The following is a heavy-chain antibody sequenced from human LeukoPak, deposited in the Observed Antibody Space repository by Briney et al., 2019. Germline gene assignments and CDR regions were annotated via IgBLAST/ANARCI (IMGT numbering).Heavy chain of an antibody. CDR1: GVAFGGVR. CDR2: SNSDGSST. D-gene: IGHD2-2*01. CDR3: APHRSVVVPGAQYGMDV. J-gene: IGHJ6*02. Sequence: PVGPLTHCAGPAGVAFGGVRGGRGRHAKGKGLVWVSRSNSDGSSTSYADSVRGRFTISRDNAKNMLYLQMNSLRAEDTAVYYCAPHRSVVVPGAQYGMDVWGQGTTVTVSS. V-gene: IGHV3-74*01.